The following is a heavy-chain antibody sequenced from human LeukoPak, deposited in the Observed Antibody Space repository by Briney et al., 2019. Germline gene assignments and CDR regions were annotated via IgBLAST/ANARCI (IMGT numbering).Heavy chain of an antibody. CDR2: ISSSGSTI. CDR3: ARDANSGYAVYYYMDV. J-gene: IGHJ6*03. Sequence: GGSLRLSCAASGFTFSSYEMNWVRQAPGKGLEWVSYISSSGSTIYYADSVKGRFTISRDNAKNSLYLQMNSLRAEDTAVYYCARDANSGYAVYYYMDVWGKGTTVTISS. V-gene: IGHV3-48*03. D-gene: IGHD5-12*01. CDR1: GFTFSSYE.